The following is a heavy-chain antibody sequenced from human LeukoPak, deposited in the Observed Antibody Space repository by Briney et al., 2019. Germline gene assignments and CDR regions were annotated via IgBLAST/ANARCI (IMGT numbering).Heavy chain of an antibody. V-gene: IGHV4-39*07. CDR2: FSYRGGA. CDR3: ARQVARSLISLRLVSLDSFDI. D-gene: IGHD3-10*01. CDR1: GGSIGSSSYF. Sequence: SETLSLTCTASGGSIGSSSYFWGWIRQPSGKGLEWIGSFSYRGGAYHNPSLASRVTISRDTSTSQFSLKLRSVTAADTAVYYCARQVARSLISLRLVSLDSFDIWGRGTTVTVSS. J-gene: IGHJ3*02.